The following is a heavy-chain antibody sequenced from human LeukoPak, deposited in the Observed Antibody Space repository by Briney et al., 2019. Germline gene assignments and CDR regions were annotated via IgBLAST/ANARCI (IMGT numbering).Heavy chain of an antibody. J-gene: IGHJ4*02. Sequence: GSLRLSCAASGFTFSSYAMSWVRQPPGKGLEWIGSIYYSGSTYYNPSLKSRVTISVDTSKNQFSLKLSSVTAADTAVYYCARQGLEWELPRMMFYPTTFDYWGQGTLVTVSS. CDR1: GFTFSSYA. CDR3: ARQGLEWELPRMMFYPTTFDY. D-gene: IGHD1-26*01. CDR2: IYYSGST. V-gene: IGHV4-39*01.